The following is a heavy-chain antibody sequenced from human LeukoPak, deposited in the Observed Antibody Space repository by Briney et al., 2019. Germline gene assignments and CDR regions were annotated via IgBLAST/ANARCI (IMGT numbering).Heavy chain of an antibody. J-gene: IGHJ4*02. CDR1: GGSISGYY. CDR3: ARSASGVQLWLDY. V-gene: IGHV4-59*01. D-gene: IGHD5-18*01. CDR2: IYYSGST. Sequence: SETLSLTCTVSGGSISGYYWSWIRQPPGKGLEWIGYIYYSGSTNYNPSLKSRVTISVDTSKNQFSLKLSSVTAADTAVYYCARSASGVQLWLDYWGQGTLVTVSS.